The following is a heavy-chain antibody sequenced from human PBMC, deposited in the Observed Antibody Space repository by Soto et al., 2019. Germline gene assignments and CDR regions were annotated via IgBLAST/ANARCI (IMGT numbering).Heavy chain of an antibody. D-gene: IGHD6-13*01. V-gene: IGHV1-2*02. CDR1: GYTFTGYY. CDR3: AGEVIAAGNWFDP. Sequence: GASVKVSCKTSGYTFTGYYMHWVRQAPGQGLEWMGWINPNSGGTNYAQKFQGRVTMTRDTSISTAYMELSRLRSDDTAVYYCAGEVIAAGNWFDPWGQGTLVTVSS. J-gene: IGHJ5*02. CDR2: INPNSGGT.